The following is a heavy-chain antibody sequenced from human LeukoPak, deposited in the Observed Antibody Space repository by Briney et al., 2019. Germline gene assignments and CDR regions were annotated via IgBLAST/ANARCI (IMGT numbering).Heavy chain of an antibody. J-gene: IGHJ4*02. CDR2: IYTSGST. CDR3: ASLDSSGYYYFDY. Sequence: PSETLSLTCTVSGGSISSGSYYWSWIRQPAGKGLEWIGRIYTSGSTNYNPSLKSRVTISVDTSKNQFSLKLSSVTAADTAVYYCASLDSSGYYYFDYWGQGTLVTVSS. V-gene: IGHV4-61*02. D-gene: IGHD3-22*01. CDR1: GGSISSGSYY.